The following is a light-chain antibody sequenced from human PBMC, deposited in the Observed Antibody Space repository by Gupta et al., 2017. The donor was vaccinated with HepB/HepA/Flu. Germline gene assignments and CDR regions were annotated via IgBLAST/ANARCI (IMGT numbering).Light chain of an antibody. J-gene: IGLJ2*01. CDR1: SSDIGTYNL. CDR2: EAT. Sequence: QSALTQPASVSASPGQSVTVSCIGTSSDIGTYNLISWYQQHPGKAPKLIIYEATKRPSGISDRFSASKSGNTASLTISGLQAEDEAQYHCCSYAGSISWIFGGGTRLTVL. V-gene: IGLV2-23*01. CDR3: CSYAGSISWI.